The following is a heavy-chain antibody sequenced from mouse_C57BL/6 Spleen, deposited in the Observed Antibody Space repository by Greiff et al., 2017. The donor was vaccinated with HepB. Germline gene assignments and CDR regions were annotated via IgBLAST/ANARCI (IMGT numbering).Heavy chain of an antibody. V-gene: IGHV1-76*01. CDR1: GYTFTDYY. CDR2: IYPGSGNT. J-gene: IGHJ4*01. Sequence: QVQLQQSGAELVRPGASVKLSCKASGYTFTDYYINWVKQRPGQGLEWIARIYPGSGNTYYNEKFKGKATLTAEKSSSTAYMQLSSLTSEDSAVYFCAREEGLTTYYAMDYWGQGTSVTVSS. D-gene: IGHD1-1*01. CDR3: AREEGLTTYYAMDY.